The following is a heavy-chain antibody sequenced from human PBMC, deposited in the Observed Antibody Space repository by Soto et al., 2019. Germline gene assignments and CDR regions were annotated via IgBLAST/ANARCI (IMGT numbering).Heavy chain of an antibody. V-gene: IGHV4-39*01. CDR2: IYYSGST. CDR3: ARDYGGNWGNWFDP. CDR1: GGSISSSSYY. Sequence: LLQASETLSLTCTVSGGSISSSSYYWGWIRQPPGKGLEWIGSIYYSGSTYYNPSLKSRVTISVDTSKNQFSLKLSSVTAADTAVYYCARDYGGNWGNWFDPWGQGTLVTVSS. J-gene: IGHJ5*02. D-gene: IGHD4-17*01.